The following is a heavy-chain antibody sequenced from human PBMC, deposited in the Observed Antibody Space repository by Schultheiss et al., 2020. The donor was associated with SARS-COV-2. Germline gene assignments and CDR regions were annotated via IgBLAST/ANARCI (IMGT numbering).Heavy chain of an antibody. CDR1: GGSISSGGYY. D-gene: IGHD1-26*01. Sequence: SQTLSLTCTVSGGSISSGGYYWSWIRQPPGKGLEWIGSIYHSGSTYYNPSLKSRVTISVDTSKNQFSLKLSSVTAADTAMYYCAGAGPLHYWGQGTLVTVSS. CDR2: IYHSGST. V-gene: IGHV4-39*07. J-gene: IGHJ4*02. CDR3: AGAGPLHY.